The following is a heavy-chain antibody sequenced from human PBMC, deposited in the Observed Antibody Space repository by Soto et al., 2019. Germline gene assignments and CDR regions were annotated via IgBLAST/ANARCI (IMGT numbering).Heavy chain of an antibody. CDR1: GFTFSSYA. V-gene: IGHV3-23*01. CDR3: ALKYYGDYGQVSLPVYFRL. D-gene: IGHD4-17*01. CDR2: ISGNSDTK. J-gene: IGHJ1*01. Sequence: GGSLRLSCAGSGFTFSSYAMNWVRQAPGKGLEWVSGISGNSDTKDYADSVKGRFTISRDNSKNMLYLQIDSLRAEDTAVYYCALKYYGDYGQVSLPVYFRLWCQATLVTVSS.